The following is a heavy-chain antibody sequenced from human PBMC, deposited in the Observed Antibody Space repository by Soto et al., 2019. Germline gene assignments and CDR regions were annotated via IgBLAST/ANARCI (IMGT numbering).Heavy chain of an antibody. CDR3: TTALGYCSGGSCPNFDY. D-gene: IGHD2-15*01. Sequence: EVQLVESGGGLVKPGGSLRLSCAASGFTFSNAWMSWVRQAPGKGLEWVGRIKSKTDGGTTDYAAPVKGRFTISRDDSKNTLYLQMNSLKTGDTAVYYCTTALGYCSGGSCPNFDYWGQGTLVTVSS. CDR2: IKSKTDGGTT. V-gene: IGHV3-15*01. CDR1: GFTFSNAW. J-gene: IGHJ4*02.